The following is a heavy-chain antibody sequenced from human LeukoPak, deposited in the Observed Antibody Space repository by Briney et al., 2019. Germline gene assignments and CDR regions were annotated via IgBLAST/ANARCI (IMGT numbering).Heavy chain of an antibody. CDR2: ISYDGSNK. Sequence: GGSLRLSCAASGFTFSSYAMHWVRKAPGKGLEWVAVISYDGSNKYYADSVKGRFTISRDNSKNTLYLQMNSLRAEDTAVYYCARDQYSTPLGWFDPWGQGTLVTVSS. D-gene: IGHD6-6*01. CDR3: ARDQYSTPLGWFDP. J-gene: IGHJ5*02. CDR1: GFTFSSYA. V-gene: IGHV3-30*04.